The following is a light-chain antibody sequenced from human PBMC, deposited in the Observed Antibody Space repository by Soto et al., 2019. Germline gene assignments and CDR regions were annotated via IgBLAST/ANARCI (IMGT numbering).Light chain of an antibody. J-gene: IGKJ2*02. V-gene: IGKV1-39*01. Sequence: DIQMTQSPSSLSASVGDRVTITCRASQSISSYLNWYQQKPGKAPKLLIYAASSLQSGVPSRFSGSGSGTALTRTVGSLDLKDFATEYLQQCYSAPRNFGQGAKLEIK. CDR2: AAS. CDR3: QQCYSAPRN. CDR1: QSISSY.